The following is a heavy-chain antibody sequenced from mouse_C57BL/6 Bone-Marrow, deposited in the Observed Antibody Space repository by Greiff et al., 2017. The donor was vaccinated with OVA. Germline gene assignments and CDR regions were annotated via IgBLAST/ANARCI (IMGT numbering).Heavy chain of an antibody. Sequence: QLQQPGAELVKPGASVKLSCKASGYTFTSYWMQWVKQRPGQGLEWIGEIDPSDSYTNYNQKFKGKATLTVDTSSSTAYMQLSSLTSEDSAVYYCARCGSGYAMGYWGQGASVTVSS. D-gene: IGHD6-1*01. J-gene: IGHJ4*01. V-gene: IGHV1-50*01. CDR2: IDPSDSYT. CDR3: ARCGSGYAMGY. CDR1: GYTFTSYW.